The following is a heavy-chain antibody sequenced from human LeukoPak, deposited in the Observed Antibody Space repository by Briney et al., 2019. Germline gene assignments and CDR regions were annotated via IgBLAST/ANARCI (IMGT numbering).Heavy chain of an antibody. CDR1: GGSISSYY. V-gene: IGHV4-59*01. CDR2: IYYSGST. Sequence: PSETLSLTCTVSGGSISSYYWSWIRQPPGKGLEWIGYIYYSGSTNYNPSLKSRVTISVDTSKNQFSLKLSSVTAADTAVYYCARVRGSSPDFDYWGQGTLVTVSS. D-gene: IGHD6-13*01. J-gene: IGHJ4*02. CDR3: ARVRGSSPDFDY.